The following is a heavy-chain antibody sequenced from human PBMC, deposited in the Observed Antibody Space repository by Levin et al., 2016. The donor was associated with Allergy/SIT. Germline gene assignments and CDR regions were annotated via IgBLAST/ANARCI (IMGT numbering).Heavy chain of an antibody. D-gene: IGHD5-12*01. CDR1: GGSISSYY. Sequence: SETLSLTCTVSGGSISSYYWSWIRQPPGKGLEWIGYIYYSGSTNYNPSLKSRVTISVDTSKNQFSLKLSSVTAADTAVYYCARVGLTPVVADGKYYYYYGMDVWGQGTTVTVSS. J-gene: IGHJ6*02. CDR2: IYYSGST. V-gene: IGHV4-59*01. CDR3: ARVGLTPVVADGKYYYYYGMDV.